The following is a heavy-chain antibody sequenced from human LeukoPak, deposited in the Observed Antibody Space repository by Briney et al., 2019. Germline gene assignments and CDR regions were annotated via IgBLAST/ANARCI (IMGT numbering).Heavy chain of an antibody. D-gene: IGHD2-15*01. CDR1: GAPINSYY. V-gene: IGHV4-4*07. Sequence: SETLSLTCTVSGAPINSYYFTWIRQPAGKGLEWIGRVFSDGATDYNPSLQSRVTMSLDTSKNQVSLKLSSVAAADTAVYYCARTFCSGGNCFHFDYWGQGTLVTVSS. CDR2: VFSDGAT. J-gene: IGHJ4*02. CDR3: ARTFCSGGNCFHFDY.